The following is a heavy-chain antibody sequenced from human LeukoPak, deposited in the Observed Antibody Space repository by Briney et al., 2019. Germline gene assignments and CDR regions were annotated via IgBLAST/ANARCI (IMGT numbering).Heavy chain of an antibody. CDR3: ARRHDYGDYWFDY. CDR1: GFTFSSYS. D-gene: IGHD4-17*01. J-gene: IGHJ4*02. CDR2: ISSSRSTI. Sequence: PGGSLRLSCAASGFTFSSYSMNWVRQAPGKGLEWVSYISSSRSTIYYADSVKGRFTISRDNAKNSLYLQMNSLRAEDTAVYYCARRHDYGDYWFDYWGQGTLVTVSS. V-gene: IGHV3-48*01.